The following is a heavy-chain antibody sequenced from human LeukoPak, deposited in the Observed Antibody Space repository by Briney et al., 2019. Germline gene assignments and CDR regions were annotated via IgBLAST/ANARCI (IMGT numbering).Heavy chain of an antibody. CDR1: VFILSNYD. J-gene: IGHJ2*01. V-gene: IGHV3-13*01. Sequence: GGSLRLSCAASVFILSNYDMHCVPQATGKGLECVSAIGIGGDTYYTDSVRGRFTISRENAKNSLNLQMNILTDGDTAVYFCAREPVHGDSFGWYFDLWGRGTLVTVSS. CDR3: AREPVHGDSFGWYFDL. CDR2: IGIGGDT. D-gene: IGHD4-17*01.